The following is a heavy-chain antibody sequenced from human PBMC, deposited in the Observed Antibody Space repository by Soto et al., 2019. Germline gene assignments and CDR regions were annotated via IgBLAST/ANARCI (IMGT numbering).Heavy chain of an antibody. J-gene: IGHJ3*02. Sequence: GESLKISCKGSGYSFNMYWIAWVRQMPGQGLEWMGIIYPGDSDTTYSSSFQGQATISADKTISTVYLQWSSLKASGTAMYYCARKTAADTHAFDIRGQGTMVTVSS. CDR2: IYPGDSDT. CDR3: ARKTAADTHAFDI. CDR1: GYSFNMYW. V-gene: IGHV5-51*01. D-gene: IGHD6-13*01.